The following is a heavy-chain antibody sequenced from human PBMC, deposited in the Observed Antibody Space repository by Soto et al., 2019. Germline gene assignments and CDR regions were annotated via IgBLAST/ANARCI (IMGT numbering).Heavy chain of an antibody. CDR2: MNPNSGNT. V-gene: IGHV1-8*01. D-gene: IGHD3-3*01. J-gene: IGHJ6*03. CDR3: AGWNYYYYYMDV. CDR1: GYTFTSYD. Sequence: QVQLVQSGAEVKKPGASVKVSCKASGYTFTSYDINWVRQATGQGLEWMGWMNPNSGNTGYAQKFQGRVTMTRKTSISTAYMELSSLRSEDTAVYYCAGWNYYYYYMDVWGKGTTVTVSS.